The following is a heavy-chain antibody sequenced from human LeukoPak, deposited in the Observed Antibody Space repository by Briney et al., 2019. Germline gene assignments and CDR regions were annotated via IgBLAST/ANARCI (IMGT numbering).Heavy chain of an antibody. CDR1: GFTFSSYA. J-gene: IGHJ4*02. CDR2: ISGSGGST. CDR3: AMNTAAGYYFDY. V-gene: IGHV3-23*01. Sequence: GGSLRLSCAASGFTFSSYAMSWVRQAPGKGLEWVSAISGSGGSTYYADSVKGRFTISRDNSKNTLYLQMNSLRAEDTAVYYCAMNTAAGYYFDYWGQGTLVTVSS. D-gene: IGHD6-13*01.